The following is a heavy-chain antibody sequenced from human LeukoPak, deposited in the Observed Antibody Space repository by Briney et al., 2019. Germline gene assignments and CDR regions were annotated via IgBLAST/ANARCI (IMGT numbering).Heavy chain of an antibody. CDR1: GFSVSNNH. CDR2: LFSGAST. D-gene: IGHD1-26*01. CDR3: ARGSSGGATG. J-gene: IGHJ4*02. V-gene: IGHV3-53*01. Sequence: GGSLRLSCGVSGFSVSNNHMSWVRQAPGKGLEWLSVLFSGASTNYADSVKGRFTISRDNAKNSLYLQMNSLRAEDTAVYYCARGSSGGATGWGQGTLVTVSS.